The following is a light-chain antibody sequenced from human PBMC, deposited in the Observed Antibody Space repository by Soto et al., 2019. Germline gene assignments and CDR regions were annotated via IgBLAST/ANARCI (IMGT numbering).Light chain of an antibody. V-gene: IGKV3-20*01. Sequence: EIVLTQSPGTLSLSPGERATLSCRASQSVSSTYLAWYQQKPGQAPRLLVYGASSRATGIPDRLSGSGSGTDFTLTISRVEPEDFAVYYCHQYGSSAWTFGQGTKVEIK. CDR1: QSVSSTY. J-gene: IGKJ1*01. CDR3: HQYGSSAWT. CDR2: GAS.